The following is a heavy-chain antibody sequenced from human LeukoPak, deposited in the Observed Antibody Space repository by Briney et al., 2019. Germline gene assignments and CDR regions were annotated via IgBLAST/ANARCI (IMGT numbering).Heavy chain of an antibody. D-gene: IGHD3-22*01. CDR1: GYSFTSYW. CDR2: IDPSDSYT. J-gene: IGHJ4*02. Sequence: GESPKISCKGSGYSFTSYWITWVRQMPGKGLEWMGRIDPSDSYTNYCPSFQGHVTISADKSISTAYLQWSSLKASDTAMYYCARLNYYDRSYDYWGQGTLVTVSS. CDR3: ARLNYYDRSYDY. V-gene: IGHV5-10-1*01.